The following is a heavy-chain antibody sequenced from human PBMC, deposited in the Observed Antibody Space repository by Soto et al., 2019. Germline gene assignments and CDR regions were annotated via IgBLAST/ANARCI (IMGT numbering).Heavy chain of an antibody. D-gene: IGHD6-13*01. CDR3: ARNMGWSSSWCWYGYYYGMDV. CDR2: IYYSGST. V-gene: IGHV4-39*01. CDR1: GRSSSGSSCY. J-gene: IGHJ6*02. Sequence: SEARSVRFAVAGRSSSGSSCYWGWIGQAPARGLEWIGSIYYSGSTYYNPSLKSRVTISVDTSKNQLSLKLSSVTAADPAVYYCARNMGWSSSWCWYGYYYGMDVWGQGARVS.